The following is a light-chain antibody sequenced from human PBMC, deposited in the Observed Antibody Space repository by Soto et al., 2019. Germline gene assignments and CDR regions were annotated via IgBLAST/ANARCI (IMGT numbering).Light chain of an antibody. Sequence: DIQMTQFPSTLSASVGDRVTITCRASQSIRNWLAWYQQKPGKAPKLLIYDASTLERGVPSRFSGSGSGADFTLTISSLEPGDFALYYCQQHINWPLTFGGGTKV. V-gene: IGKV1-5*01. CDR2: DAS. CDR1: QSIRNW. J-gene: IGKJ4*01. CDR3: QQHINWPLT.